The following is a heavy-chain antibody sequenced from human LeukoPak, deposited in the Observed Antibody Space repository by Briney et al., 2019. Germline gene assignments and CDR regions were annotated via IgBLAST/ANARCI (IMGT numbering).Heavy chain of an antibody. J-gene: IGHJ4*02. CDR3: ARDNYDYSSSYIDY. Sequence: SETLTLTCTVSGGSISTYYWSWIRQPPGKGLEWIGYIYYTGSTNYNPSLKSRVTISVDTSKNQFSLKVSSVTAADTAVYYCARDNYDYSSSYIDYWGQRNVV. CDR1: GGSISTYY. CDR2: IYYTGST. D-gene: IGHD4-11*01. V-gene: IGHV4-59*01.